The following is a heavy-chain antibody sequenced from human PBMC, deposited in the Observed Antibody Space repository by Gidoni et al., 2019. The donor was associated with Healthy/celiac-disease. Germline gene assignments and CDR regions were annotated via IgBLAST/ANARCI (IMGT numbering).Heavy chain of an antibody. CDR3: ARDCGGDCFAGY. V-gene: IGHV3-33*01. J-gene: IGHJ4*02. CDR1: GFTFSSYG. Sequence: QVQLVESGGGVVQPGRYLRLSCAASGFTFSSYGMHWVRQAPGKGLEWVAVIWYDGSNKYYADSVKGRFTISRDNSKNTLYLQMNSLRAEDTAVYYCARDCGGDCFAGYWGQGTLVTVSS. D-gene: IGHD2-21*02. CDR2: IWYDGSNK.